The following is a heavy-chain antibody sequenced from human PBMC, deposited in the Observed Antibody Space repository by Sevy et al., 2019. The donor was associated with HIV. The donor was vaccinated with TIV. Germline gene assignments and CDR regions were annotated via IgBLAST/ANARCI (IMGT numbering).Heavy chain of an antibody. J-gene: IGHJ3*02. V-gene: IGHV3-74*01. CDR1: GFTFSSYW. CDR2: INGDGSST. Sequence: GGSLRLSCAASGFTFSSYWMHWVHQAPGKGLMWVSRINGDGSSTSYADSVKGRFTISRDNAKNTLYLQMNSLGAEDTAVYYCARWRAVAGSPHAFDIWGQGTMVTVSS. D-gene: IGHD6-19*01. CDR3: ARWRAVAGSPHAFDI.